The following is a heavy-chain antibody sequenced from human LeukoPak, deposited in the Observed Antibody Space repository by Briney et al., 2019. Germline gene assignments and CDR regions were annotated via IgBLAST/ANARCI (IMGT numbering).Heavy chain of an antibody. Sequence: GGFLRLSCAASGFTFSTYWMTWVRQAPGKGLEWVAIIKPDGGEKYYVDSVKGRFTISRDNTENSLFLQMNGLRPEDTAVFYCARGQYTDGLSYWGQGTLVTVSS. CDR1: GFTFSTYW. CDR2: IKPDGGEK. CDR3: ARGQYTDGLSY. V-gene: IGHV3-7*03. D-gene: IGHD5-24*01. J-gene: IGHJ4*02.